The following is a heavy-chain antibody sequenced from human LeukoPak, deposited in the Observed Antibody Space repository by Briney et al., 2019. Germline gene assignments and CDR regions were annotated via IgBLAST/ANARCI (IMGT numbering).Heavy chain of an antibody. V-gene: IGHV3-74*01. CDR2: INTDGSST. CDR3: ARAQGSYYYYYYMDV. Sequence: GGSLRLSCAASGFTFSSYWMHWVRQAPGKGLVWVSRINTDGSSTSYADSVKGRFTISRDNAKNTLYLQMNSLRAEDTAVYYCARAQGSYYYYYYMDVWGKGTTVTVSS. J-gene: IGHJ6*03. D-gene: IGHD1-26*01. CDR1: GFTFSSYW.